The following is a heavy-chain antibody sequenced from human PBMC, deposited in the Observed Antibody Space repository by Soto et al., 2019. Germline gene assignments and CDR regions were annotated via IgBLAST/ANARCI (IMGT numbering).Heavy chain of an antibody. Sequence: GGSLRLSCTASGFTFGDYAMSWFRQAPGKGLEWVGFIRSKAYGGTTEYAASVKGRFTISRDDSKSIAYLQMNSLKTEDTAVYYCTHDYYDSSGYYNPFDYWGQGTLVTVSS. D-gene: IGHD3-22*01. CDR2: IRSKAYGGTT. V-gene: IGHV3-49*03. J-gene: IGHJ4*02. CDR1: GFTFGDYA. CDR3: THDYYDSSGYYNPFDY.